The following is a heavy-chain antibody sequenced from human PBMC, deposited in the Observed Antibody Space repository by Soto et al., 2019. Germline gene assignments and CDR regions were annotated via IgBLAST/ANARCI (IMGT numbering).Heavy chain of an antibody. D-gene: IGHD3-22*01. J-gene: IGHJ4*02. CDR3: AREGYYYDSSGYYYPTYYFDY. CDR2: ISYDGSNK. Sequence: QVQLVESGGGVVQPGRSLRLSCAASGFTFSSYAMHWVRQAPGKGLEWVAVISYDGSNKYYADSVKGRFTISRDNSKNTLYLQMNSLRAEDTAVYYCAREGYYYDSSGYYYPTYYFDYWGQGTLVTFSS. V-gene: IGHV3-30-3*01. CDR1: GFTFSSYA.